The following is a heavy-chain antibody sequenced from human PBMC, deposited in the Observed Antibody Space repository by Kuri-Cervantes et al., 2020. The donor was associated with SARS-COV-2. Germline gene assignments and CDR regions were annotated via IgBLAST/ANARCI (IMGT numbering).Heavy chain of an antibody. CDR1: GYTFTTYY. CDR2: INPSGGGT. D-gene: IGHD4-17*01. CDR3: ARDPTTVTTGIGMDV. V-gene: IGHV1-46*01. Sequence: ASVKVSCKASGYTFTTYYIHWVRQAPGQGLEWMGIINPSGGGTSYAQKFQGRVAVTRDTPTSTVYMELSSLRSEDTAVYYCARDPTTVTTGIGMDVWAQGPRSPSP. J-gene: IGHJ6*02.